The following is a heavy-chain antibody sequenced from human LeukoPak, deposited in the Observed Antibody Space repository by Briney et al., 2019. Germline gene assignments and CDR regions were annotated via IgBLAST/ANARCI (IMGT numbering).Heavy chain of an antibody. CDR2: MIPIFGTE. CDR3: ASGPGKWLVLNRLLYFDY. CDR1: GGTFSSYA. Sequence: ASVKVSCKASGGTFSSYAISWVRQAPGQGLEWMGGMIPIFGTENYAQKFQGRVTITADESTSTAYMELSSLRSEDTAVYYCASGPGKWLVLNRLLYFDYWGQGTLVTVSS. D-gene: IGHD6-19*01. V-gene: IGHV1-69*13. J-gene: IGHJ4*02.